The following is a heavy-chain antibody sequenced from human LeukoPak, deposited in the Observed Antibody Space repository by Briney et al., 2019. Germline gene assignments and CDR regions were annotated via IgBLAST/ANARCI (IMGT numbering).Heavy chain of an antibody. V-gene: IGHV4-39*07. D-gene: IGHD3-10*01. CDR1: GGSISSNSDY. CDR3: AREVNYYGSGGLGAFDI. J-gene: IGHJ3*02. Sequence: SETLSLTCTVSGGSISSNSDYWGWIRQPPGKGLEWIGTIYHSGSTYYKPSLKSRVTISVDTSKNQFSLKLSSVTAADTAVYYCAREVNYYGSGGLGAFDIWGQGTMVTVSS. CDR2: IYHSGST.